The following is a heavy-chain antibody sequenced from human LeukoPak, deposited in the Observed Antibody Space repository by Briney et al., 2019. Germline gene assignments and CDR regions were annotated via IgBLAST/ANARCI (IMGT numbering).Heavy chain of an antibody. CDR3: ARVMVRYGSGSFDY. CDR2: ISYDGSNK. CDR1: GFTFSSYA. D-gene: IGHD3-10*01. Sequence: GGSLRLSCAASGFTFSSYAMHWVRQAPGKGLEWVAVISYDGSNKYYADSVKGRFTISRDNSKNTLYLQMNSLRAEDTAVYYCARVMVRYGSGSFDYWGQGTLVTVSS. V-gene: IGHV3-30*01. J-gene: IGHJ4*02.